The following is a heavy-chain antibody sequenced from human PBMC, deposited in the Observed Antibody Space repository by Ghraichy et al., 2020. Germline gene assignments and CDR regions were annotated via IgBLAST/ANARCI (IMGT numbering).Heavy chain of an antibody. CDR2: IWYDGSNK. CDR3: ASHQGRYFDSDPFDI. V-gene: IGHV3-33*01. D-gene: IGHD3-9*01. CDR1: GFTFSSTG. J-gene: IGHJ3*02. Sequence: LSLTCVASGFTFSSTGMHWVRQAPGKGLEWVAVIWYDGSNKYYADSVKGRFTISRDNSKNTLYLQMDSLRVEDTAVYYCASHQGRYFDSDPFDIWGQGTMVTVSS.